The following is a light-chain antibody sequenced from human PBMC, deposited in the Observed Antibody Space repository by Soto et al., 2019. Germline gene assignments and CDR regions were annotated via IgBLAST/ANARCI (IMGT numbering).Light chain of an antibody. Sequence: ILMAQSPGTLSVSPGXRPPLSCRASQSVSSNLAWYQQKPGQAPRLLIYGASTRATGIPARFSGSGSGTEFTLTISSLQSEDLAVYYCQQRGNRPPWTFGQGTKVDIK. CDR3: QQRGNRPPWT. J-gene: IGKJ1*01. V-gene: IGKV3-15*01. CDR2: GAS. CDR1: QSVSSN.